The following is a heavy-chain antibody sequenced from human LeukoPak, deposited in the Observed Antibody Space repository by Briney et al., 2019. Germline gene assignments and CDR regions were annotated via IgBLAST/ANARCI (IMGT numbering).Heavy chain of an antibody. D-gene: IGHD6-13*01. V-gene: IGHV3-30*02. CDR1: GFTFINYD. J-gene: IGHJ4*02. CDR3: AKDRGSSWYGYSFDS. Sequence: GGSLRLSCAASGFTFINYDMHWVRQAPGKGLEWVSFIRYDGTNKYYADSVKGRFTISRDNSKNTLYLQMSSLRGKDTAVYYCAKDRGSSWYGYSFDSWSQGTLVTVSS. CDR2: IRYDGTNK.